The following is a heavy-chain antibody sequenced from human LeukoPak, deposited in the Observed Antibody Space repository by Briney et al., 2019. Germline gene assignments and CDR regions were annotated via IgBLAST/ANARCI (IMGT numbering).Heavy chain of an antibody. D-gene: IGHD3-3*01. CDR3: ARRYDFWSGYYRYYLDY. CDR2: INHSGST. CDR1: GGSFSGYY. J-gene: IGHJ4*02. V-gene: IGHV4-34*01. Sequence: SETLPLTCAVYGGSFSGYYWSWIRQPPGKGLEWIGEINHSGSTNYNPSLKSRVTISVDTSKNQFSLKLSSVTAADTAVYYCARRYDFWSGYYRYYLDYWGQGTLVTVSS.